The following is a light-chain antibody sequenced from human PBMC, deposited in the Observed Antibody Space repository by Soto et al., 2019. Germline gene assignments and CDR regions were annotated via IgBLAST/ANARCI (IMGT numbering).Light chain of an antibody. Sequence: DIQMTQSPSSLSASLGDRVTITCRASQGIGNYLAWYQLQPGKVPKLLIYAASTLQSGVPSRFSGSGSGTDFTLTISSLQPEDVATYFCQKYHSDTRTFGQGTKVEI. V-gene: IGKV1-27*01. CDR1: QGIGNY. CDR3: QKYHSDTRT. CDR2: AAS. J-gene: IGKJ1*01.